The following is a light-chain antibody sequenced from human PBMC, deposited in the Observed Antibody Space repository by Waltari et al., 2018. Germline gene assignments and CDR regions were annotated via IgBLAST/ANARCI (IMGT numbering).Light chain of an antibody. CDR2: EFT. J-gene: IGLJ1*01. CDR1: SSDVGSYNY. CDR3: SSYTRTTTLYV. V-gene: IGLV2-14*03. Sequence: QSALTQPASVSGSPGQSITISCTGTSSDVGSYNYVSWYQQHPGKAPKLLIFEFTDRPSGVSNRFSGSKSGNTASLTISGLQAEDEADYYCSSYTRTTTLYVFGTGTKVTVL.